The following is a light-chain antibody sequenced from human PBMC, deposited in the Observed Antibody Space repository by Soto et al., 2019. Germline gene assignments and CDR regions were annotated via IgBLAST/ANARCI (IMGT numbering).Light chain of an antibody. CDR3: CSYAGSSTLV. J-gene: IGLJ1*01. CDR1: SSDVGSYNL. Sequence: QSALTQPASVSGSPGQSITISCTGTSSDVGSYNLVSWYQQHPGKAPKLMIYEVSKRPSGVSNRSSGSKSGNTASLTISGLQAEDEADYYCCSYAGSSTLVFGTWTKLTVL. V-gene: IGLV2-23*02. CDR2: EVS.